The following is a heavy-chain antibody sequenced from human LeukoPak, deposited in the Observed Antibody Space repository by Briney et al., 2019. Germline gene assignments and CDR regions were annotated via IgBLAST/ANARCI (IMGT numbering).Heavy chain of an antibody. J-gene: IGHJ6*02. CDR1: GYTFTSYD. V-gene: IGHV7-4-1*02. CDR3: ARVMGYSSSWHYPFYYYYGMDV. D-gene: IGHD6-13*01. CDR2: INTNTGNP. Sequence: ASVKVSCKASGYTFTSYDINWVRQAPGQGLEWMGWINTNTGNPTYAQGFTGRFVFSLDTSVSTAYLQISSLKAEDTAVYYCARVMGYSSSWHYPFYYYYGMDVWGQGTTVTVSS.